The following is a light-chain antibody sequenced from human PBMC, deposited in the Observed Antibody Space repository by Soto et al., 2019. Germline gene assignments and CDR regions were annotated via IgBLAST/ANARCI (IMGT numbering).Light chain of an antibody. V-gene: IGKV1-5*03. CDR2: KAS. Sequence: DIQMTQSPSTLSASVGDRVTITCRASQSISSWLAWYQQKPGKAPNLLIYKASSLESGVPSRFSGSGSGTEFTLTINSLQPDDIATYYCQQYNSYSLTFGGGTKWIS. CDR3: QQYNSYSLT. CDR1: QSISSW. J-gene: IGKJ4*01.